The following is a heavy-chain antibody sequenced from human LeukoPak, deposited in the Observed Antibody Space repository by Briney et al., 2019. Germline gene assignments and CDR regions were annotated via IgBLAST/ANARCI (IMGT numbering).Heavy chain of an antibody. V-gene: IGHV3-9*01. CDR1: GFTFDDYA. J-gene: IGHJ4*02. Sequence: PGRSLRLSCAASGFTFDDYAMHWVRQAPGKGLEWVSGISWNSGSIGYADSVKGRFTISRDNAKNSLYLQMNSLRAEDTALYYCAKAASSSWHHFDYWGQGTLVTVSS. CDR3: AKAASSSWHHFDY. CDR2: ISWNSGSI. D-gene: IGHD6-13*01.